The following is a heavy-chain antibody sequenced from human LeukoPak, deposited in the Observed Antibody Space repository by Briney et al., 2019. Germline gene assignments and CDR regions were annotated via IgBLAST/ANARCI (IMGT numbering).Heavy chain of an antibody. CDR3: ARDASIAAAGTTYLDY. V-gene: IGHV3-7*01. CDR2: INQDGSQK. J-gene: IGHJ4*02. D-gene: IGHD6-13*01. CDR1: GFTFNKFW. Sequence: GGSLRLSCTDSGFTFNKFWMSWVRQAPGKGLEWVANINQDGSQKYYVDSVKGRFTISRDNAKSSVFLQMNSLRAEDTAVYYCARDASIAAAGTTYLDYWGQGTLVTVSS.